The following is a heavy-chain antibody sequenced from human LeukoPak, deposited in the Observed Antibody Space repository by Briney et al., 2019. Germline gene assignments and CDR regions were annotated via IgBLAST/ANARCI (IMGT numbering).Heavy chain of an antibody. D-gene: IGHD3-10*01. CDR3: AKDHGSGSYYNVFYFDY. V-gene: IGHV3-23*01. J-gene: IGHJ4*02. Sequence: GGSLRLSCAASGFTFSSYSMNWVRQAPGKGLEWVSAISGSGGSTYYADSVKGRFTISRDNSKNTLYLQMNSLRAEDTAVYYCAKDHGSGSYYNVFYFDYWGQGTLVTVSS. CDR2: ISGSGGST. CDR1: GFTFSSYS.